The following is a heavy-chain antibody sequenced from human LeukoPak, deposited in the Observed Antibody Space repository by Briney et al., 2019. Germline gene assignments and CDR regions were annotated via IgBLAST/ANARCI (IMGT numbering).Heavy chain of an antibody. V-gene: IGHV1-18*01. CDR3: ARGAAAGTPAEYFQH. Sequence: EASVKVPCTASGYTFTSYGISWVRQAPGQGLEWMGWISAYNGNTNYAQKLQGRVTMTTDTSTSTAYMELRSLRSDGTAVYYCARGAAAGTPAEYFQHWGQGTLVTVPS. CDR1: GYTFTSYG. D-gene: IGHD6-13*01. CDR2: ISAYNGNT. J-gene: IGHJ1*01.